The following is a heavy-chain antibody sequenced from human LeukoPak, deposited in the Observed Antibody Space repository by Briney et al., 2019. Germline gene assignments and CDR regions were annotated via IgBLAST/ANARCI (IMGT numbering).Heavy chain of an antibody. CDR2: IRCDGSNY. V-gene: IGHV3-30*02. J-gene: IGHJ6*03. CDR3: AKDGNIAAAGTYYYYMDV. CDR1: GFTFSTYG. Sequence: GGSLRLSCAASGFTFSTYGMHWVRQAPGKGLEWVAFIRCDGSNYYYADSVRGRFTISRDHSKDTLYLQMNSLRPEDTAVYYCAKDGNIAAAGTYYYYMDVWGKGTTVTVSS. D-gene: IGHD6-13*01.